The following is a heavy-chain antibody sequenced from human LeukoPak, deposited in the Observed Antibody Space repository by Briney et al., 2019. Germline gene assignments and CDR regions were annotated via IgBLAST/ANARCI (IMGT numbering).Heavy chain of an antibody. Sequence: PSETLSLTCTVSGGSISSSSYYWGWIRQPPGKGLEWIGSIYYSGSTYYNPSLKSRVTISVDTSKNQFSLKLSSVTAADTAVYYCARSKWLTNLDYWGQGTLVTVSS. J-gene: IGHJ4*02. CDR3: ARSKWLTNLDY. V-gene: IGHV4-39*07. CDR2: IYYSGST. D-gene: IGHD3-22*01. CDR1: GGSISSSSYY.